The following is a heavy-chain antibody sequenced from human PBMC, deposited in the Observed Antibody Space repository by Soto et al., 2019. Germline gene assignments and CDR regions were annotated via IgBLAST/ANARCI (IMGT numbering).Heavy chain of an antibody. CDR2: IYHSGST. J-gene: IGHJ6*02. V-gene: IGHV4-4*02. Sequence: SDTMSPTCAGSGGSISSRNWWSWVRQTPGKGLEWIGEIYHSGSTNYNPSLKSRVTISVDKSKNQFSLKLSSVTAADTAVYYCARENTSGGYDFWSGYRYYYGMDVWGQGTTVTVSS. CDR3: ARENTSGGYDFWSGYRYYYGMDV. CDR1: GGSISSRNW. D-gene: IGHD3-3*01.